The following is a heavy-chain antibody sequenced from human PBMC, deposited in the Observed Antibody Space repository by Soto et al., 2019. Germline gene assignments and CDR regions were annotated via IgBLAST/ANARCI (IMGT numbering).Heavy chain of an antibody. CDR3: ASWTTVTKERFDAFDI. V-gene: IGHV4-31*02. CDR1: GVSISSGGYY. D-gene: IGHD4-17*01. Sequence: TSETLSLTFTVSGVSISSGGYYWSWIRQHPGKGLEWIGYIYYSGSTNYNPSLKSRVTISVDTSKNQFSLKLSSVTAADTAVYYCASWTTVTKERFDAFDIWGQGTMVTVSS. CDR2: IYYSGST. J-gene: IGHJ3*02.